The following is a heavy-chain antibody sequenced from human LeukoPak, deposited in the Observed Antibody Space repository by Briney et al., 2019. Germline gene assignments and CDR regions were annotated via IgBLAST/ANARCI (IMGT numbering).Heavy chain of an antibody. J-gene: IGHJ4*02. CDR3: ARLGSYHAF. CDR2: VHTIGGS. CDR1: GASISHYY. V-gene: IGHV4-4*09. Sequence: SETLSLTCTVSGASISHYYWSWIRQTPERGLEWMGHVHTIGGSTYYPSLKTRLTMSIDPSRSQLCLELTSVTAADTAVYFCARLGSYHAFWGQGALVTVSS. D-gene: IGHD1-26*01.